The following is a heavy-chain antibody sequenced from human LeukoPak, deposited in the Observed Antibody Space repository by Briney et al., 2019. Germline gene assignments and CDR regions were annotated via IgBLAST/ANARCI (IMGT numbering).Heavy chain of an antibody. V-gene: IGHV1-46*01. J-gene: IGHJ4*02. CDR3: AREGPYSDSSRSRFDY. CDR1: GYTFTNYY. D-gene: IGHD6-6*01. CDR2: INPSGGST. Sequence: ASVRVSCKASGYTFTNYYIHWVRQSPGQGLEWTGIINPSGGSTSYAQKFQGRVTMTRDTSTSTVYMELSSLRSEDTAVYYCAREGPYSDSSRSRFDYWGQGTLVTVSS.